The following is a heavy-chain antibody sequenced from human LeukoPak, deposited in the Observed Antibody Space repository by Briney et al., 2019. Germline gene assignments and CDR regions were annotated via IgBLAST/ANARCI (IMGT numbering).Heavy chain of an antibody. CDR3: ATAFLVGNPMKNAFDI. D-gene: IGHD2/OR15-2a*01. V-gene: IGHV1-46*01. CDR1: GYTFTSYY. J-gene: IGHJ3*02. CDR2: INPSGGST. Sequence: ASVKVSCKASGYTFTSYYMHWVRRAPGQGLEWMGIINPSGGSTSYAQKFQGRVTMTRDTSTSTVYMELSSLRSEDTAVYYCATAFLVGNPMKNAFDIWGQGTMVTVSS.